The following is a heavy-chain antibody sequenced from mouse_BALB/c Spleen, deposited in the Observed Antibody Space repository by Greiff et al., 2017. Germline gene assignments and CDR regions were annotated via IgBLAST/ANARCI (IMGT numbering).Heavy chain of an antibody. CDR2: ISSGGSYT. Sequence: EVKLMESGGGLVKPGGSLKLSCAASGFTFSSYAMSWVRQTPEKRLEWVATISSGGSYTYSPDSVKGRFTISRDTAKNTLYLKMNSLRSEDTAMYYCARQGPPTVGATDYAMDYWGQGTSVTVSS. D-gene: IGHD1-1*01. CDR1: GFTFSSYA. V-gene: IGHV5-9-3*01. CDR3: ARQGPPTVGATDYAMDY. J-gene: IGHJ4*01.